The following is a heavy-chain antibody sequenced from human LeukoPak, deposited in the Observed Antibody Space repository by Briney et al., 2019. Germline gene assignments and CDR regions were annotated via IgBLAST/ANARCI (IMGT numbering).Heavy chain of an antibody. Sequence: SETLSLTCAVFGGSISSGGYSWSWIRQPPGKGLEWIGYIYHSGSTYYNPSLKSRVTISVDRSKNQFSLKLSSVTAADTAVYYCARLAVAGAIDYWGQGTLVTVSS. J-gene: IGHJ4*02. V-gene: IGHV4-30-2*01. D-gene: IGHD6-19*01. CDR3: ARLAVAGAIDY. CDR1: GGSISSGGYS. CDR2: IYHSGST.